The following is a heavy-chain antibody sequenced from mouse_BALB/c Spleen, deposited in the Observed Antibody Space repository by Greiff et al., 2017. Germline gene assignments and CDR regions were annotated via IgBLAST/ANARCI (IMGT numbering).Heavy chain of an antibody. J-gene: IGHJ2*01. Sequence: DVKLQESGGGLVQPGGSMKLSCVASGFTFSNYWMNWVRQSPEKGLEWVAEIRLKSNNYATHYAESVKGRFTISRDDSKSSVYLQMNNLRAEDTGIYYCTRRAYYRYDDDGGGAYFDYWGQGTTLTVSS. V-gene: IGHV6-6*02. CDR3: TRRAYYRYDDDGGGAYFDY. CDR2: IRLKSNNYAT. CDR1: GFTFSNYW. D-gene: IGHD2-14*01.